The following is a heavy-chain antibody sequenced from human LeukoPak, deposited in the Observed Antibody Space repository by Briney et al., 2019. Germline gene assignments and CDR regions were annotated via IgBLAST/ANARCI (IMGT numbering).Heavy chain of an antibody. CDR1: GGSFSGYY. CDR2: INYSGST. V-gene: IGHV4-34*01. D-gene: IGHD2-2*02. J-gene: IGHJ3*02. CDR3: ARRRAILRAFDI. Sequence: RTSETLSLTCAVYGGSFSGYYWSWIRQPPGKGLEWIGEINYSGSTNYNPSLKSRVTISVDTSKNQFSLKLSSVTAADTAVYCCARRRAILRAFDIWGQGTMVTVSS.